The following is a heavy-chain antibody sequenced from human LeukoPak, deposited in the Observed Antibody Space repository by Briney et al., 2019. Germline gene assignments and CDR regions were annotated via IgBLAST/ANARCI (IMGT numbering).Heavy chain of an antibody. V-gene: IGHV4-59*01. CDR1: GGSISSYY. Sequence: PSETLSLTCTVSGGSISSYYWSWIRQPPGKGLEWIGYIYYSGSTNYNPSLKSRVTISVDTSKNQFSLKLSSVTAADTAVYYCARAPTVTAESAFGYWGQGTLVTVSS. CDR2: IYYSGST. CDR3: ARAPTVTAESAFGY. J-gene: IGHJ4*02. D-gene: IGHD4-17*01.